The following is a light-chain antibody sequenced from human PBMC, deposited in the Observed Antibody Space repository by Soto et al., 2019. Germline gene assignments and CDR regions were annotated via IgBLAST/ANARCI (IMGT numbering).Light chain of an antibody. CDR1: QYVGTR. CDR2: YTS. J-gene: IGKJ1*01. V-gene: IGKV3-11*01. Sequence: EIVLTQSPATLSSSPGETATLSCRASQYVGTRLAWYQHKPGQAPRLLIYYTSNRATGIPARFSGSGSGTDFTLTINSLAPEDFATYYCHQRQSWPRTFGQGTKV. CDR3: HQRQSWPRT.